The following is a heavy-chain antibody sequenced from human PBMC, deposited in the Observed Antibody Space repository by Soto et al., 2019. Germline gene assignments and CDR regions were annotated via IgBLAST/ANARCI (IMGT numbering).Heavy chain of an antibody. CDR1: AFTFSNYG. D-gene: IGHD2-2*01. CDR2: IKSDGSKK. Sequence: QVQLVESGGGVVQPGTSLSLSCAASAFTFSNYGMHWVRQAPGRGLEWVAAIKSDGSKKYYTDSVTGRFTISRDNSDNTPYLRMNSLRAEDTAVYYCARDDCSSPSCLTYWGQGTLVTVSS. V-gene: IGHV3-33*01. CDR3: ARDDCSSPSCLTY. J-gene: IGHJ4*02.